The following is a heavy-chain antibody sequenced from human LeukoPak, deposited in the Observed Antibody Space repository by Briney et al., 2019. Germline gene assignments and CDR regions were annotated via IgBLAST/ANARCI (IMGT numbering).Heavy chain of an antibody. J-gene: IGHJ4*02. CDR2: IYTSGST. V-gene: IGHV4-4*07. CDR1: GGSISSYS. D-gene: IGHD5-18*01. Sequence: KPSETLSLTCTVSGGSISSYSWRWIRRPAGKGLEWIGRIYTSGSTNYNPSLKSRVTMSVDTSKNQFSLKLSSVTAADTAVYYCARGGSFSYSYFDYWGQGTLVTVSS. CDR3: ARGGSFSYSYFDY.